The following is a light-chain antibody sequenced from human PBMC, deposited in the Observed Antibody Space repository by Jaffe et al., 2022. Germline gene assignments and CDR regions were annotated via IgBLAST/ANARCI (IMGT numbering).Light chain of an antibody. CDR3: QQYGSPWCT. Sequence: EIVLTQSPGTLSLSPGERATLSCRASQSVSSSYLAWYQQKPGQAPRLLIYGASSRATGIPDRFSGSGSGTDFTLTISRLEPEDFAVYYCQQYGSPWCTFGQGTKLEIK. J-gene: IGKJ2*02. V-gene: IGKV3-20*01. CDR2: GAS. CDR1: QSVSSSY.